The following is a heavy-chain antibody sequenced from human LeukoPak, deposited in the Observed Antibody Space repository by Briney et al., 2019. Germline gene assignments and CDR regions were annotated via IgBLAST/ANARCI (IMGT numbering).Heavy chain of an antibody. D-gene: IGHD2-15*01. CDR1: GYTFTNYG. J-gene: IGHJ4*02. CDR2: ISAYNGDT. Sequence: ASVKVSCKASGYTFTNYGISCVRQAPGQGLEWMAWISAYNGDTDYVQNFQGRVTVTADTSTSTAYMELRSLISDDTAVYYCARSGCSAGSCYSQTVKFDSWGQGTLVTVSS. V-gene: IGHV1-18*01. CDR3: ARSGCSAGSCYSQTVKFDS.